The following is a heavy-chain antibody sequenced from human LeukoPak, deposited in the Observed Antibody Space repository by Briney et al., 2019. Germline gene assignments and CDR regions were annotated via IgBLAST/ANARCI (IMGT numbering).Heavy chain of an antibody. CDR1: GYTFTSYG. CDR2: ISAYNGNT. Sequence: GASVKVSCKASGYTFTSYGISWVRQAPGQGLEWMGWISAYNGNTNYAQKLQGRVTMTTDTSTSTAYMELRSLRSDDTAVYYCARVFMRGSSDGDFDYWGQGTLVTVSS. CDR3: ARVFMRGSSDGDFDY. V-gene: IGHV1-18*01. J-gene: IGHJ4*02. D-gene: IGHD6-6*01.